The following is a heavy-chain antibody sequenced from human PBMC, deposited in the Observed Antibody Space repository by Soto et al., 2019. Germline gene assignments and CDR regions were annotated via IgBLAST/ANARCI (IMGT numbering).Heavy chain of an antibody. CDR2: ISGSGGST. D-gene: IGHD6-19*01. V-gene: IGHV3-23*01. Sequence: EVQLLESGGGLVQPGGSPRLSCAASGFTFSTYGMSWVRQAPGKGLEWVSIISGSGGSTYYADTVKGRFTISRDNSKNTLYLQMNSLRAEDTAVYYCAKDPATIAVAGTFDYWGQGTLVIVSS. CDR1: GFTFSTYG. CDR3: AKDPATIAVAGTFDY. J-gene: IGHJ4*02.